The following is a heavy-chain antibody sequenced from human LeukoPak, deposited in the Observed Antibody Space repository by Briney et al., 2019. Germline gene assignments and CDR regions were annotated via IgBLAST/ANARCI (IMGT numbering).Heavy chain of an antibody. V-gene: IGHV3-7*01. J-gene: IGHJ4*02. CDR2: ITPDGSDR. D-gene: IGHD2-8*01. CDR1: GFTFNNYW. Sequence: PGGSLRLSCAVSGFTFNNYWISWVRQAPGKGLEWVANITPDGSDRYYVDSLKGRVTISRDNAKNSLYLQMNSLRAEDTAVYYCARDEVMVYAIRQYSLDYWGQGTLVTVSS. CDR3: ARDEVMVYAIRQYSLDY.